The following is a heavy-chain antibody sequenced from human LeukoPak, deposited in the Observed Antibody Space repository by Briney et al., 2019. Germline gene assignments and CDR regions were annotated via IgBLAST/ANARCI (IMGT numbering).Heavy chain of an antibody. Sequence: PGWSVSLSRLACGFSLSNNYMDGLRQAPGKELDWVAVLYIGGNKYYGDFVKGRFTISRDNSRNTLYLQMNSLRVDDTAVYYCARELAVGAITEYFQDWGQGTLVTVSS. J-gene: IGHJ1*01. CDR3: ARELAVGAITEYFQD. CDR2: LYIGGNK. D-gene: IGHD1-26*01. CDR1: GFSLSNNY. V-gene: IGHV3-53*01.